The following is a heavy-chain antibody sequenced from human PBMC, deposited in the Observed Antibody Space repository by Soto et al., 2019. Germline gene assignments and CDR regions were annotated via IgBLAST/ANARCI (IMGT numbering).Heavy chain of an antibody. V-gene: IGHV3-23*01. J-gene: IGHJ4*01. D-gene: IGHD2-2*01. Sequence: GGSLRLSCAASGFTFSSYAMSWVRQAPGKGLEWVSAISGSGGSTYYADSVKGRFTISRDNSKNTLYLQMNSLRAEDTAVYYCAKYPAGVLAAFDYWGHVTLVTVSS. CDR1: GFTFSSYA. CDR2: ISGSGGST. CDR3: AKYPAGVLAAFDY.